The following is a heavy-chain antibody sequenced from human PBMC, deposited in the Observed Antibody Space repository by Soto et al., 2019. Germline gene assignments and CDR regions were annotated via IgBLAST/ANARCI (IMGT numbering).Heavy chain of an antibody. Sequence: GGSLRLSCAASGFAFSTYSINWVRQAPGKGLEWVSSISSNGDYIYQSDSVRGRFTISRDDAKESMYLQMNRLRADDTAVYFCARGPPNYDFWSGYPPSYGMDVWGKGTPVTVSS. J-gene: IGHJ6*04. CDR1: GFAFSTYS. CDR2: ISSNGDYI. CDR3: ARGPPNYDFWSGYPPSYGMDV. D-gene: IGHD3-3*01. V-gene: IGHV3-21*01.